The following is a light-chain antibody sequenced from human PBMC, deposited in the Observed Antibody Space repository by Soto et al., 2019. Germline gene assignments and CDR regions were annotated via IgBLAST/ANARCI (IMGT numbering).Light chain of an antibody. Sequence: IHINKAPPTLTRARAVTLTIDIRANPTISSWLSWYRRKAGKAPKLLVYKASTLKSGVPAWFGGRWSGTDFTLPCSSLQPDDGALYYSQQYNISWTFCQGTK. CDR3: QQYNISWT. J-gene: IGKJ1*01. CDR2: KAS. V-gene: IGKV1-5*03. CDR1: PTISSW.